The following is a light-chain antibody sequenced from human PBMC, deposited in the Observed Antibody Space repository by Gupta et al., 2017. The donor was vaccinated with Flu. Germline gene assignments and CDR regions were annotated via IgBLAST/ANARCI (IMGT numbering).Light chain of an antibody. J-gene: IGKJ1*01. V-gene: IGKV1-5*03. Sequence: DIQMTQSPSTLPASVGDRVTITCRASQSVSRYLAWYQQKPGKAPKLLIYRESTLESGVPSRFSGSGSGTEFTLTISSLQPDDFATYYCQQYNSFSWTFGQGTKVEIK. CDR2: RES. CDR3: QQYNSFSWT. CDR1: QSVSRY.